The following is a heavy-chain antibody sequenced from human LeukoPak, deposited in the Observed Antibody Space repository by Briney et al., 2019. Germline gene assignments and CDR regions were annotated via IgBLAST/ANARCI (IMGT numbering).Heavy chain of an antibody. CDR1: GGSISSSSYY. CDR3: ATLPATGFGELSPFDY. D-gene: IGHD3-10*01. V-gene: IGHV4-39*07. J-gene: IGHJ4*02. Sequence: SETLSLTCTVSGGSISSSSYYWGWIRQPPGKGLEWIGYIYHSGSTYYNPSLKSRVTISVDTSKNQFSLKLSSVTAADTAVYYCATLPATGFGELSPFDYWGQGTLVTVSS. CDR2: IYHSGST.